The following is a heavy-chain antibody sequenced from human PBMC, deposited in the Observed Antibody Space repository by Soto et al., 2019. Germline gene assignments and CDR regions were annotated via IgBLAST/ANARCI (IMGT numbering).Heavy chain of an antibody. CDR1: GYTFTTHG. V-gene: IGHV1-18*01. D-gene: IGHD2-15*01. J-gene: IGHJ5*02. CDR3: ARDVGYCRSGTCYREWFDP. CDR2: VRGDNGHT. Sequence: QVQLVQSGAEVKKPGASVKVSCKASGYTFTTHGISWVRQVPGQGLEWMGWVRGDNGHTNYAQSLQGRVTMTTDTTTNTAYMALRSLRSDDTAVYYCARDVGYCRSGTCYREWFDPWGQGTLVTVSS.